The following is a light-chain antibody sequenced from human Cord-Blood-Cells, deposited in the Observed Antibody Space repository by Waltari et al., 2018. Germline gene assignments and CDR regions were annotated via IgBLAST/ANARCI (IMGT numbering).Light chain of an antibody. CDR3: QSYDSSLSAVV. CDR1: SSNIGAGYD. V-gene: IGLV1-40*01. Sequence: QSVLTQPPSVSGAPGQSVTISCTGRSSNIGAGYDVHWYQQLPGTAPKLLIYGNSNRPSGVPDRFSGSKSGTSASLAITGLQAEDEADYYCQSYDSSLSAVVFGGGTKLTVL. CDR2: GNS. J-gene: IGLJ2*01.